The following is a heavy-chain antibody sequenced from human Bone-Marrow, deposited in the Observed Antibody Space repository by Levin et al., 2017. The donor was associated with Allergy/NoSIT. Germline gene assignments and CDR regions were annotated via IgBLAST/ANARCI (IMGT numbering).Heavy chain of an antibody. V-gene: IGHV3-9*01. CDR3: AKDNSSDSDGWPLDH. CDR1: GFSFDDCA. Sequence: GGSLRLSCAASGFSFDDCAMHWVRQVPGKGLEWVARISWNSGNIDYADSVKGRFTISRDNAKKSLYLQMNSVRLEDAALYYCAKDNSSDSDGWPLDHWGQGTLVTVSS. CDR2: ISWNSGNI. D-gene: IGHD5-24*01. J-gene: IGHJ4*02.